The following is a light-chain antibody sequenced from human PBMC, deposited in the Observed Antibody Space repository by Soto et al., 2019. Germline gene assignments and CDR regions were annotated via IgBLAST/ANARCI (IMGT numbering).Light chain of an antibody. Sequence: EVMMTQFPDTVSVTAGETVTLSCGASQSVRTNLAWYQQRPGQAPRLLIHYASTRASDIPARFSGSGSGTDFTLTISSLEPEDFAVYYCQQRSNWHTFGQGTRLEIK. V-gene: IGKV3D-11*02. CDR3: QQRSNWHT. CDR1: QSVRTN. CDR2: YAS. J-gene: IGKJ5*01.